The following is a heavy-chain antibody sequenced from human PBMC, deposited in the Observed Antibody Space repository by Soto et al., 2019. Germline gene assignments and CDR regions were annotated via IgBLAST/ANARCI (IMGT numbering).Heavy chain of an antibody. CDR2: IYHSGST. CDR3: ARWWMYAPRFDP. D-gene: IGHD2-8*01. V-gene: IGHV4-30-2*01. Sequence: QLQLQESGSGLVKPSQTLSLTCAVSGGSISSGGYSWSWIRQPPGKGLEWIGYIYHSGSTYYNPSPKSRVTISVDRSKNQSSLKLSSVTAADTAVYYCARWWMYAPRFDPRGQGTLVTVSS. J-gene: IGHJ5*02. CDR1: GGSISSGGYS.